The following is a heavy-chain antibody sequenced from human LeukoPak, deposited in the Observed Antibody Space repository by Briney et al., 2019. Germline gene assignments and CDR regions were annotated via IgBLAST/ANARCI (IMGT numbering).Heavy chain of an antibody. D-gene: IGHD6-19*01. CDR1: GFTFSSNY. CDR2: IYSGGST. Sequence: PGGSLRLSCAASGFTFSSNYMSWVRQAPGKGLEWVSVIYSGGSTYYSDSVKGRFTISRDNSKNTLYLQMNSLRAEDTAVYYCARDIPYSSGWYGWFDPWGQGTLVTVSS. CDR3: ARDIPYSSGWYGWFDP. J-gene: IGHJ5*02. V-gene: IGHV3-66*01.